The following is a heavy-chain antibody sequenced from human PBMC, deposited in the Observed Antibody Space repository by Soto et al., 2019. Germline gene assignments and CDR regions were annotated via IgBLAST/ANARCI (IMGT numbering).Heavy chain of an antibody. J-gene: IGHJ4*02. CDR3: AGMYSSGWLRFDY. Sequence: QLQLQESGPGLVKPSETLSLTCTVSGGSISSSSYYWGWIRQPPGKGLEWIGSIYYSGSTYYNPSLKSRVTISVDTSKNQFSLKLSSVTAADTAVYYCAGMYSSGWLRFDYWGQGTLVTVSS. D-gene: IGHD6-19*01. CDR1: GGSISSSSYY. CDR2: IYYSGST. V-gene: IGHV4-39*01.